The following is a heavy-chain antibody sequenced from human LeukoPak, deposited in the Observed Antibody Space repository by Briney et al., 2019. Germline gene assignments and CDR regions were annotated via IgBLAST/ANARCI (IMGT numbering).Heavy chain of an antibody. Sequence: PGGSLRLSCAASGFTFSSYNIHWVRQAPGKGLEWVAVISYDGSNKYYADSVKGRFTISRDNSKNTLCLQLNSLRAEDTAVYYCARPHSSTWYGWFDSWGQGTLVTVSS. J-gene: IGHJ5*01. D-gene: IGHD6-13*01. CDR2: ISYDGSNK. CDR1: GFTFSSYN. V-gene: IGHV3-30-3*01. CDR3: ARPHSSTWYGWFDS.